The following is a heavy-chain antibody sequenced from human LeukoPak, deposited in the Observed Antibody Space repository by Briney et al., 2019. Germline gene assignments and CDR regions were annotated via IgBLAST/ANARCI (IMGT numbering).Heavy chain of an antibody. CDR3: ARAGRKSRGVDIVRKKETGYYYYLDV. CDR2: IRYDGSNK. D-gene: IGHD2-15*01. V-gene: IGHV3-30*02. CDR1: GFTFSSYG. Sequence: GESLRLSCAASGFTFSSYGMHWVRQAPGKGLEWVAFIRYDGSNKYYADSVKGRFTISRDNSKNTLYLQMNSLRAEDTAVYYCARAGRKSRGVDIVRKKETGYYYYLDVWGKGTTVTVSS. J-gene: IGHJ6*03.